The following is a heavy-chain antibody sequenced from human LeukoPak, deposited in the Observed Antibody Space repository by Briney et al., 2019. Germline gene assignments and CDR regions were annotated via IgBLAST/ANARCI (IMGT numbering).Heavy chain of an antibody. CDR1: GVSISSSNSY. CDR3: ARRSCSGGTCYESRGWFDS. J-gene: IGHJ5*01. D-gene: IGHD2-15*01. Sequence: SETLSLTCAVSGVSISSSNSYWGWIRQPPGKGLEWIGSIYYSGNTYYNASLKSRVTISVDTSKNQFSLKLSSVTAADTAVYYCARRSCSGGTCYESRGWFDSWGQGTLVTVSS. CDR2: IYYSGNT. V-gene: IGHV4-39*07.